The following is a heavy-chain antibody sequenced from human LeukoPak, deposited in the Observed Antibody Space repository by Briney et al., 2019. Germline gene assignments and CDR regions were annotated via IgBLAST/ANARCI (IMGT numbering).Heavy chain of an antibody. CDR1: GGSISTYY. Sequence: SETLSLTCSVSGGSISTYYYNWIRQPAGKGLEWLGRIYTSGSTNYNPSLKSRVTMSVDTSKNHLSLKLSSVTAADTAVYYCAREASGYSYGYGEHWGQGTLVTVSS. V-gene: IGHV4-4*07. CDR3: AREASGYSYGYGEH. CDR2: IYTSGST. J-gene: IGHJ4*02. D-gene: IGHD5-18*01.